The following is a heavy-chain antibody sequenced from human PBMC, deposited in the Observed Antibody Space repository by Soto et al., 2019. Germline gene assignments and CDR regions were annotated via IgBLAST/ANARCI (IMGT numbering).Heavy chain of an antibody. Sequence: GGSLRLSCVASGFTFSTYWMTWVRQAPGMGLEWVAGIKEDGSEEVYVDSMKGRFSISRDNAKTSLYLQLNSLRAEDTAVYYCATAISSPFSNFDYWGQGSLVTVSS. V-gene: IGHV3-7*01. D-gene: IGHD2-2*01. CDR1: GFTFSTYW. J-gene: IGHJ4*02. CDR2: IKEDGSEE. CDR3: ATAISSPFSNFDY.